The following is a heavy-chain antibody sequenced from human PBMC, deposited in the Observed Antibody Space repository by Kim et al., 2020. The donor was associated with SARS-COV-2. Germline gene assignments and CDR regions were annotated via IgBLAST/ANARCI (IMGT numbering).Heavy chain of an antibody. D-gene: IGHD3-10*01. V-gene: IGHV3-53*01. J-gene: IGHJ4*02. Sequence: GGSLRLSCAASGFTVSSNYMSWVRQAPGKGLEWVSVIYSGGSTYYTDSVKGRFTISRDNSKNTLYLQMNSLRAEDTAVYYCARDGRMWPMVRGMFSNWGQGTLVTVYS. CDR2: IYSGGST. CDR1: GFTVSSNY. CDR3: ARDGRMWPMVRGMFSN.